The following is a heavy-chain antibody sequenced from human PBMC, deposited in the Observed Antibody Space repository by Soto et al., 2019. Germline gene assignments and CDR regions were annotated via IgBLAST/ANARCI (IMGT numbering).Heavy chain of an antibody. Sequence: PGGSLRLSCAASGFPFSSYSMNWVRQAPGKGLEWVSYISSSSSTIYYADSVKGRFTISRDNAKNSLYLQMNSLRAEDTAVYYCARGDLLDYGDYSFDYWGQGTLVTVSS. D-gene: IGHD4-17*01. V-gene: IGHV3-48*01. J-gene: IGHJ4*02. CDR1: GFPFSSYS. CDR3: ARGDLLDYGDYSFDY. CDR2: ISSSSSTI.